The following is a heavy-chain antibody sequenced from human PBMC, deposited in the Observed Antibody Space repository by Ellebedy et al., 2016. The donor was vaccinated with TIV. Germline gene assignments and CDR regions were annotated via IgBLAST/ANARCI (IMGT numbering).Heavy chain of an antibody. V-gene: IGHV1-3*01. CDR1: GYTFTSYA. Sequence: AASVKVSCKASGYTFTSYAMHWVRQAPGQRLEWMGWINAGTGNTKYSQRFQGRVTITRDTSASTAYMELSSLRFEDTAVYYCARGNSAFDIWGQGTMVTVSS. J-gene: IGHJ3*02. CDR3: ARGNSAFDI. CDR2: INAGTGNT.